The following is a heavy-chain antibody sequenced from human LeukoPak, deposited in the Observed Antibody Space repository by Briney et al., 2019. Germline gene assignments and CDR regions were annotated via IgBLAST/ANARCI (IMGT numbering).Heavy chain of an antibody. V-gene: IGHV1-69*13. CDR2: IIPIFGTA. Sequence: ASVTVSCKASGGTFSSYAISWVRQAPGQGLEWMGGIIPIFGTANYAQKFQGRVTITADESTSTAYMELSSLRSEDTAVYYCARQTVTTFESYFDYWGQGTLVTVSS. D-gene: IGHD4-11*01. CDR1: GGTFSSYA. J-gene: IGHJ4*02. CDR3: ARQTVTTFESYFDY.